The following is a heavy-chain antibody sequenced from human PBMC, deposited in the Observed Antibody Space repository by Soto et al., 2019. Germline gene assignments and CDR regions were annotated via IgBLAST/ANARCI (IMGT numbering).Heavy chain of an antibody. V-gene: IGHV6-1*01. CDR3: ARERNFDWLLQDWFDP. CDR1: GDSVSINSAA. D-gene: IGHD3-9*01. J-gene: IGHJ5*02. CDR2: TYYRSKWYN. Sequence: SQTLSLTCAISGDSVSINSAAWNLIRRSPSRGLEWLGRTYYRSKWYNDYAVSVKSRITINPDTSKNQFSLQLNSVTPEDTAVYYCARERNFDWLLQDWFDPWGQGTLVTVSS.